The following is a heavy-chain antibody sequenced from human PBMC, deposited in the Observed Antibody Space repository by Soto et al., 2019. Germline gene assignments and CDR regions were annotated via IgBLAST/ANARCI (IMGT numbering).Heavy chain of an antibody. CDR3: ARQSIAVAGTVSDNWFDP. J-gene: IGHJ5*02. CDR2: IYYSGST. CDR1: GGSISSDY. D-gene: IGHD6-19*01. V-gene: IGHV4-59*08. Sequence: PSETLSLTCTVSGGSISSDYWSWIRQPPGKGLEWIGYIYYSGSTNYNPSLKSRVTISVDTSKNQFSLKLSSVTAADTAVYYCARQSIAVAGTVSDNWFDPWGQGTLVT.